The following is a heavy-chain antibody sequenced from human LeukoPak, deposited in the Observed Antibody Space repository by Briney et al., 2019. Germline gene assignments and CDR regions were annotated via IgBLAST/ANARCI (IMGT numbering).Heavy chain of an antibody. CDR3: ARDLAWGAFDY. CDR1: GFTFSSHA. CDR2: ISSSGIST. V-gene: IGHV3-23*01. J-gene: IGHJ4*02. Sequence: GGSLRLSCAASGFTFSSHAMNWVRQAPGKGLEWVSAISSSGISTYYADSVKGRFTISRDDSKSTLSLQMNSLRVEDTAVYYCARDLAWGAFDYWGQGTLVSVSS. D-gene: IGHD7-27*01.